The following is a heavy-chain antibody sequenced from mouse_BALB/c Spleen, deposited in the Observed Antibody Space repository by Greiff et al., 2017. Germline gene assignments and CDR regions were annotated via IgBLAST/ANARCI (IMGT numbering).Heavy chain of an antibody. CDR3: ARSGYYGSSYIDY. Sequence: EVQLQQSGPELVKPGASVKISCKASGYTFTDYNMHWVKQSHGKSLEWIGYIYPYNGGTGYNQKFKSKATLTVDNSSSTAYMELRSLTSEDSAVYYCARSGYYGSSYIDYWGQGTTLTVSS. CDR2: IYPYNGGT. V-gene: IGHV1S29*02. D-gene: IGHD1-1*01. CDR1: GYTFTDYN. J-gene: IGHJ2*01.